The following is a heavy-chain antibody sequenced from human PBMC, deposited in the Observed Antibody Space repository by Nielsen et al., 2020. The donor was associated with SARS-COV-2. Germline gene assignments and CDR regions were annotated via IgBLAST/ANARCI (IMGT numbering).Heavy chain of an antibody. CDR3: ASVGLDSSGYPAAFYI. Sequence: SETLSLTCTVSGGFISSYYWTWIRQPPGKGLEWIGYIYYSGSSNYNPSLKSRVTISVDTSKNQFSLKLSSVTAADTAVYYCASVGLDSSGYPAAFYIWGQGTMVTVSS. D-gene: IGHD3-22*01. V-gene: IGHV4-59*01. CDR2: IYYSGSS. CDR1: GGFISSYY. J-gene: IGHJ3*02.